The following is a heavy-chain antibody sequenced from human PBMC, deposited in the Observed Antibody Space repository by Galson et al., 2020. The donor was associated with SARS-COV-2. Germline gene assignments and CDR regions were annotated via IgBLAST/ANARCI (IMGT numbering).Heavy chain of an antibody. CDR1: GGSFSGYY. V-gene: IGHV4-30-4*01. J-gene: IGHJ4*02. CDR3: ARTSSTGTREYYFGY. D-gene: IGHD4-17*01. Sequence: SQTLSLTCAVSGGSFSGYYWTWIRQPPGKGLEWIGDIHSTGNTYYNPSLKSRVTTSIDTSKNQFSLKLTSVTTADTAVYFCARTSSTGTREYYFGYWGQGTLVTVSS. CDR2: IHSTGNT.